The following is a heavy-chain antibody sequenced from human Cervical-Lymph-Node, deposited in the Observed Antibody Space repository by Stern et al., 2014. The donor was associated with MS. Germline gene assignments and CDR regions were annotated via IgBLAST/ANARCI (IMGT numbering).Heavy chain of an antibody. D-gene: IGHD3-9*01. V-gene: IGHV4-61*02. CDR3: ARGNYDVLTDNGGHGFDI. CDR1: GGSISSGNYY. J-gene: IGHJ3*02. Sequence: QLQLQESGPGLVKPSQTLSLTCTVSGGSISSGNYYWSWIRQPAGEGLEWIGRIYSSGSTQYNPPLKSRVTISADPSTNQFSLRLSSVTAADSAVYYCARGNYDVLTDNGGHGFDIWGQGTMVTVSS. CDR2: IYSSGST.